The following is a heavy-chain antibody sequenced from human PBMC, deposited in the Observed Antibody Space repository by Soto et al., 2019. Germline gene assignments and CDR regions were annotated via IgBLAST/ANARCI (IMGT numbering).Heavy chain of an antibody. CDR2: ISGYNGNI. Sequence: ASVKVSCKASGYTSSIYGISWVRQAPGQGLEWMAWISGYNGNIKYAQKFQGRVTVATDTTTTGAYMELRNLRSDDTAVYYCARDVSGGTYPWFFDLWGRGTLVTVSS. J-gene: IGHJ2*01. CDR1: GYTSSIYG. CDR3: ARDVSGGTYPWFFDL. D-gene: IGHD1-26*01. V-gene: IGHV1-18*04.